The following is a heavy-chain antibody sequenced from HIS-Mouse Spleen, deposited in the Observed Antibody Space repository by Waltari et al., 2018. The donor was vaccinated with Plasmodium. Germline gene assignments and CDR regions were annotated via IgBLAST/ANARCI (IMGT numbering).Heavy chain of an antibody. Sequence: LKESGPTLVKPTQTLTLTCTFSGFSLSTSGVGVGWIRQPPGKALEWLARIYWDDDKRYSPSLKSRLTITKDTSKNQVVLTMTNMDPVDTATYYCAHRPDCSSTSCYGGFDYWGQGTLVTVSS. CDR2: IYWDDDK. CDR3: AHRPDCSSTSCYGGFDY. CDR1: GFSLSTSGVG. V-gene: IGHV2-5*02. J-gene: IGHJ4*02. D-gene: IGHD2-2*01.